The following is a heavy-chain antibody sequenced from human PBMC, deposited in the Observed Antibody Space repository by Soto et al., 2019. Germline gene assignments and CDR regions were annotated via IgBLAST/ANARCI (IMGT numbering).Heavy chain of an antibody. CDR3: AREENCSDGICYSEYFQR. CDR2: VNPSGGST. Sequence: QVQLVQSGAEVKKPGASVKVSCKASGYIFTAYSMHWVRQAPGQGLEWMGVVNPSGGSTNYAQKFQGSNTMTRETSTSTVYMDLSSLTSEDTAVYYCAREENCSDGICYSEYFQRWGQGTLVTVSS. J-gene: IGHJ1*01. D-gene: IGHD2-15*01. V-gene: IGHV1-46*01. CDR1: GYIFTAYS.